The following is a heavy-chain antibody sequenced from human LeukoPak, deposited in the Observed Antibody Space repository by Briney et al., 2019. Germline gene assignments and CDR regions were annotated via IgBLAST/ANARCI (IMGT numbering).Heavy chain of an antibody. J-gene: IGHJ5*02. V-gene: IGHV4-38-2*02. CDR1: GYSISSGYY. CDR2: IYYSGTT. D-gene: IGHD6-13*01. CDR3: ARVYSSSHNWFDT. Sequence: SETLSLTCTVSGYSISSGYYWGWIRQPPGKGLEWIGSIYYSGTTYYNSSLKSRVTISVERSKNHFSLNLSSLTAADTAVYYCARVYSSSHNWFDTWGQGNLVIVSS.